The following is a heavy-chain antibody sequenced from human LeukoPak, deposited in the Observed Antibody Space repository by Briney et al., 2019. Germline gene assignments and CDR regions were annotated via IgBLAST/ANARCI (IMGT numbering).Heavy chain of an antibody. V-gene: IGHV4-39*01. CDR2: IYYSGST. D-gene: IGHD1-14*01. J-gene: IGHJ3*02. CDR3: ARLSPEDAFDT. CDR1: GGSISSSSYY. Sequence: SETLSLTCTVSGGSISSSSYYWGWIRQPPGKGLEWIGSIYYSGSTYYDPSLKSRVTISVDTSKNQFSLKLSSVTAADTAVYYCARLSPEDAFDTWGQGTMVTVSS.